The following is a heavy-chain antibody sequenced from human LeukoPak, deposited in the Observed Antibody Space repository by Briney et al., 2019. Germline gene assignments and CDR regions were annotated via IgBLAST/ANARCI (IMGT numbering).Heavy chain of an antibody. J-gene: IGHJ1*01. V-gene: IGHV3-48*03. CDR1: GFTFSSYE. CDR2: ISSSGSTI. Sequence: PGGSLRLSCAASGFTFSSYEMNWVRQAPGKGLEWVSYISSSGSTIYYADSAKGRFTISRDNAKNSLYLQMNSLRAEDTAVYYCAGSIAAAGTKYFQHWGQGTLVTVSS. CDR3: AGSIAAAGTKYFQH. D-gene: IGHD6-13*01.